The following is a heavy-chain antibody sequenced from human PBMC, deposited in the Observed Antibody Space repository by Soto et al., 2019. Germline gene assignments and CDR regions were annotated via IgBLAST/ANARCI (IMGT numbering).Heavy chain of an antibody. J-gene: IGHJ4*02. V-gene: IGHV1-2*02. CDR2: IRPWNGDA. CDR3: VRVSPGWNFDY. CDR1: RDFFKEHDY. Sequence: QVRLVQSGAEVQKPGASVKVSCKAPRDFFKEHDYLLWLREAPGQGLEWTGWIRPWNGDATYAQKFQGRLTLSRDMSIDTMYFDLTSLTSDDTAVYYCVRVSPGWNFDYWGQGTLLTVSS. D-gene: IGHD6-19*01.